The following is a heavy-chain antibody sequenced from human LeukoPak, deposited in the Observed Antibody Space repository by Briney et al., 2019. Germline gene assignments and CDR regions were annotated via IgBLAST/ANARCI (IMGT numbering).Heavy chain of an antibody. J-gene: IGHJ4*02. V-gene: IGHV4-34*01. CDR2: INHSGST. D-gene: IGHD1-14*01. Sequence: SETLSPTCAVYGGSFSGYYWSWIRQPPGKGLEWIGEINHSGSTNYNPSLKSRVTISVDTSKNQFSLKLSSVTAADTAVYYCARGGLRYYVDYWGQGTLVTVSS. CDR3: ARGGLRYYVDY. CDR1: GGSFSGYY.